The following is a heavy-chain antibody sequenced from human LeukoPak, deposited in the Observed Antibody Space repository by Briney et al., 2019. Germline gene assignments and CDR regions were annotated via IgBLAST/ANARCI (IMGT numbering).Heavy chain of an antibody. D-gene: IGHD2-2*01. Sequence: ASVKVSCKASGYTFTSYDINWVRQATGQGLEWMGWMNPNSGNTGYAQKFQGRVTMTRNTSISTAYMELSSLRSEDTAVYYRARGYCSSTSCYYYYYYGMDVWGQGTTVTVSS. V-gene: IGHV1-8*01. CDR1: GYTFTSYD. CDR3: ARGYCSSTSCYYYYYYGMDV. J-gene: IGHJ6*02. CDR2: MNPNSGNT.